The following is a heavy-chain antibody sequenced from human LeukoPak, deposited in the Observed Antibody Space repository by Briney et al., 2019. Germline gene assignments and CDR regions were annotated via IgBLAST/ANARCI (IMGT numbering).Heavy chain of an antibody. CDR3: ARAGSSSWHFDY. J-gene: IGHJ4*02. Sequence: SETLSLTCTVSGGSISSHYWSWIWQPPGKGLEWIGYIYYSGSTNYNPSLKRRVTISVDTSKNQFSLKLSSVTAADTAVYYCARAGSSSWHFDYWGQGTLVTVSS. CDR2: IYYSGST. CDR1: GGSISSHY. V-gene: IGHV4-59*11. D-gene: IGHD6-13*01.